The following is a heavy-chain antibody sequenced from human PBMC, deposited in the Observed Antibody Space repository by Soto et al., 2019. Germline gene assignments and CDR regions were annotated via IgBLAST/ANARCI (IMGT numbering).Heavy chain of an antibody. J-gene: IGHJ6*02. CDR3: ARQHYDILTDYQDYYYYGMDV. Sequence: QLQLQESGPGLVKPSETLSLTCTVSGGSISSSSYYWGWIRQPPGKGLEWIGSIYYSGSTYYNPSLKSRVTISVDTSKHQFSLKLSSVTAADTAVYYCARQHYDILTDYQDYYYYGMDVWGQGTTVTVSS. CDR1: GGSISSSSYY. CDR2: IYYSGST. V-gene: IGHV4-39*01. D-gene: IGHD3-9*01.